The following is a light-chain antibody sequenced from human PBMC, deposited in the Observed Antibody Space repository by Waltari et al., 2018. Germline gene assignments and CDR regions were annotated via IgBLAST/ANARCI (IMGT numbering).Light chain of an antibody. J-gene: IGKJ1*01. V-gene: IGKV3-20*01. CDR1: QSVGRA. Sequence: SCRASQSVGRALAWYQQKPGQAPRLLIYDASSRATGISDKFSGSGSGTDFSLTISRVEPEDSAVYFCQMYVRLPVTFGQGTKVEVK. CDR3: QMYVRLPVT. CDR2: DAS.